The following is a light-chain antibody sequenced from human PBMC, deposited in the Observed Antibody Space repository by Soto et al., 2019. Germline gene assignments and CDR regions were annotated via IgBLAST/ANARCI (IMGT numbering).Light chain of an antibody. CDR3: QQYGTSEII. Sequence: EFVLTQSPGTLSLSPLERATLSCMASQSLTNSFIAWYQQRPGQAPRLLIYDTSSRASGIPDRFSGSGSGTDFTLTISRLETEDFAVFYCQQYGTSEIIFGQGTRLEIK. J-gene: IGKJ5*01. CDR1: QSLTNSF. CDR2: DTS. V-gene: IGKV3-20*01.